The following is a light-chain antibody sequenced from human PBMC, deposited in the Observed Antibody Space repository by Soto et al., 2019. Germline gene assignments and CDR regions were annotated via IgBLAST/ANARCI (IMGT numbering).Light chain of an antibody. Sequence: EIVVTQSPATLSVSPGERATLSCRASQSVSSNLAWYQQKPGQAPRLLIYGASTRAAGIPARFSGSGSGTEFTLTISSLQSEDFAVYYCPQYNDWPRTFGQGTNVDIK. CDR3: PQYNDWPRT. CDR1: QSVSSN. V-gene: IGKV3-15*01. CDR2: GAS. J-gene: IGKJ1*01.